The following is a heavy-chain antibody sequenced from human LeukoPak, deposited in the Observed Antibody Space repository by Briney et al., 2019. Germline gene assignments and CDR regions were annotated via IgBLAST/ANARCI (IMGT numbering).Heavy chain of an antibody. CDR1: GFTFSSYT. Sequence: GGSLRLSCAASGFTFSSYTMHWVRQAPGKGLEWVALILYDGSNKYYADSVKGRFTISRDNSHNTLYLQMNRLRAEDTALYYCARDRGYTYAHPLDYWGQGTLVTVSS. D-gene: IGHD5-18*01. CDR3: ARDRGYTYAHPLDY. CDR2: ILYDGSNK. J-gene: IGHJ4*02. V-gene: IGHV3-33*01.